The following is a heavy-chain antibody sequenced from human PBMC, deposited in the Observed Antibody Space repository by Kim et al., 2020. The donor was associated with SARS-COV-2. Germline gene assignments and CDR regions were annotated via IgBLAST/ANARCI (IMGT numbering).Heavy chain of an antibody. D-gene: IGHD2-2*01. V-gene: IGHV4-59*08. J-gene: IGHJ6*02. CDR1: GGSISSYY. Sequence: SETLSLTCTVSGGSISSYYWSWIRQPPGKGLEWIGYIYYSGSTNYNPSLKSRVTISVDTSKNQFSLKLSSLTAADTAVYYCARNKCSSTSCYELSGMDVWGQGTTVTVSS. CDR3: ARNKCSSTSCYELSGMDV. CDR2: IYYSGST.